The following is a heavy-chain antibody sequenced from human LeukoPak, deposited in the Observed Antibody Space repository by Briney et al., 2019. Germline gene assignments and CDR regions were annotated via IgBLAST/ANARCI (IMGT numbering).Heavy chain of an antibody. J-gene: IGHJ4*02. CDR2: ISRNSGSI. V-gene: IGHV3-9*01. CDR3: AKRPPMVTGSNDY. Sequence: GRSLRLSCAASGFTFDDYAMHWVRQAPGKGLEWVSGISRNSGSIGYADSVKGRFTISRDNAKNSLSLQMNSLRAEDTAVYYCAKRPPMVTGSNDYWGQGTLVTVSS. D-gene: IGHD5-18*01. CDR1: GFTFDDYA.